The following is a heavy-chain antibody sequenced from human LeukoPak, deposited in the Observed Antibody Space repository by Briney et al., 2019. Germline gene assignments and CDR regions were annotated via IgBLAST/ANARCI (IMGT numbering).Heavy chain of an antibody. Sequence: SETLSLTCNVSGGSISSSSYYWGWIRQPPGKGLELIGNIYYSGTTYYNPSLKSRVTISVDTSKNQFSLKLSSVTAADTAVYYCARETSYSYGYGGADYWGQGTLVTVSS. CDR2: IYYSGTT. V-gene: IGHV4-39*07. D-gene: IGHD5-18*01. CDR1: GGSISSSSYY. J-gene: IGHJ4*02. CDR3: ARETSYSYGYGGADY.